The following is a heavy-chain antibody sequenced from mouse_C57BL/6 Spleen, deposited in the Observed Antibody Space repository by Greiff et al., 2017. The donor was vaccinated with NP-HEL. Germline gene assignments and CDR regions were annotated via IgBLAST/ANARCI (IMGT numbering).Heavy chain of an antibody. V-gene: IGHV1-15*01. Sequence: VQLQQSGAELVRPGASVTLSCKASGYTFTDYEMHWVKQTPVHGLEWIGAIDPGTGGTAYNQKFKGKAILTADKSSSTAYMELRSLTSEDSAVYYCTRGGTGAFDYWGQGTTLTVSS. CDR3: TRGGTGAFDY. J-gene: IGHJ2*01. CDR2: IDPGTGGT. D-gene: IGHD3-3*01. CDR1: GYTFTDYE.